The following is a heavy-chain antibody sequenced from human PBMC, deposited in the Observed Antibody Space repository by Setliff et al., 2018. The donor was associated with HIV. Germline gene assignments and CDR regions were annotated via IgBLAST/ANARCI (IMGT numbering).Heavy chain of an antibody. CDR3: AREHCSGGSCNGFDI. D-gene: IGHD2-15*01. V-gene: IGHV4-4*09. J-gene: IGHJ3*02. Sequence: SETLSLTCTVSGGSISTSYWNWIRQPPGKGLEWIAYIYISGTTNYNPCLKSRVTISLDTSRNQFSLKLGSVTAADTAMYYCAREHCSGGSCNGFDIWGQGTMVTVSS. CDR2: IYISGTT. CDR1: GGSISTSY.